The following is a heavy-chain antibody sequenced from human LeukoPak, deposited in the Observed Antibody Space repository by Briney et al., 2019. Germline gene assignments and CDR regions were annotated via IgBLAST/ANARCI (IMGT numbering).Heavy chain of an antibody. CDR3: ARSGVALFDY. D-gene: IGHD3-3*01. Sequence: PGGSLRLSCAASGFTFNSYSMNWVRQAPGKGLEWVSSITSSSSYIYYADSVKGRFTVSRDNAKNSLYLQMNSLRAEGTGVYYCARSGVALFDYWGQGTLVTVS. V-gene: IGHV3-21*01. J-gene: IGHJ4*02. CDR1: GFTFNSYS. CDR2: ITSSSSYI.